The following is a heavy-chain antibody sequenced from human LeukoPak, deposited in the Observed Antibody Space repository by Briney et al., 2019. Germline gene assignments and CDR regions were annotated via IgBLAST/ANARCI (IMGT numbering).Heavy chain of an antibody. Sequence: GVLRLSCAASGFTFSSYAMSGVRQAPGKGLEWVSAISGSGGSTYYEDSVKGRFTISRDNSKNTLYLQMNSLRADDTAVYYCAGYYDSSGYPIDYWGQGTLVTVSS. J-gene: IGHJ4*02. D-gene: IGHD3-22*01. CDR1: GFTFSSYA. CDR2: ISGSGGST. CDR3: AGYYDSSGYPIDY. V-gene: IGHV3-23*01.